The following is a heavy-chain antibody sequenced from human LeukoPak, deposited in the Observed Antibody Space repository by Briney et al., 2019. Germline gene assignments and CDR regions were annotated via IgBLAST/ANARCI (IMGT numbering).Heavy chain of an antibody. Sequence: SVTLSLTCTVSGDSISIYHWSWIRQPPGEGLEWIGHIYSSGTTSYHPSLKSRVTISVDTSKNFVSLNLSSVTAADTAVDYCARGTREVRFDCGGQGALVTV. CDR3: ARGTREVRFDC. J-gene: IGHJ4*02. CDR1: GDSISIYH. D-gene: IGHD1-26*01. CDR2: IYSSGTT. V-gene: IGHV4-59*01.